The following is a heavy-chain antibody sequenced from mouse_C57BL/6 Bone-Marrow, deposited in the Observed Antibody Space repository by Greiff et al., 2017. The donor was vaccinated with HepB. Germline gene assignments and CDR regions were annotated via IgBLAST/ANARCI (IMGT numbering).Heavy chain of an antibody. CDR1: GFNIKDYY. Sequence: EVQLQQSGAELVKPGASVKLSCTASGFNIKDYYMHWVKQRTGQGLEWIGRIYPEDGDTKYAPKFQGKATITADTSSNTAYLQLSSLTSEDTAVYYCARGNYYTWFAYWGQGTRVTVSA. V-gene: IGHV14-2*01. D-gene: IGHD1-1*01. J-gene: IGHJ3*01. CDR3: ARGNYYTWFAY. CDR2: IYPEDGDT.